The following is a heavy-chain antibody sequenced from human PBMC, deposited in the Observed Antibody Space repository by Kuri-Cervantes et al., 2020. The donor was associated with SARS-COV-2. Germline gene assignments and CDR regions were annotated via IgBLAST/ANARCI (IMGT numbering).Heavy chain of an antibody. Sequence: GGSLRLSCAASGFTFSSYAMHWVRQAPGKGLEWVAVISYDGSNKYYADSVKGRFTISRDNSKNTVYLHMNSLKPNDTGVYYCARETPDHRNSWFDYWGQGSLVTVSS. CDR2: ISYDGSNK. CDR3: ARETPDHRNSWFDY. CDR1: GFTFSSYA. V-gene: IGHV3-30*04. J-gene: IGHJ4*02. D-gene: IGHD1-14*01.